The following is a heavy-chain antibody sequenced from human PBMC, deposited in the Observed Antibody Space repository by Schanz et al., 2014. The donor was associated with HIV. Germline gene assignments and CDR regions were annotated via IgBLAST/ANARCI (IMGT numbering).Heavy chain of an antibody. CDR2: ISYDGSNK. V-gene: IGHV3-30*18. J-gene: IGHJ3*01. CDR3: AKVSPLRPLASDGRGPLDV. Sequence: QVQLVESGGGVVQPGRSLRLSCAASGFTFSNYGMNWVRQAPGKGLEWVAVISYDGSNKYYADSVKGRFTISRDSSKNTLYLQMSSLRAEDTALYFCAKVSPLRPLASDGRGPLDVWGQGTMVTVSS. CDR1: GFTFSNYG. D-gene: IGHD1-26*01.